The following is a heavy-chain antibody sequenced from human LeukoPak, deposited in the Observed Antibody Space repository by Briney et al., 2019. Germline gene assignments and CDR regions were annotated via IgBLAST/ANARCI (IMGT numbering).Heavy chain of an antibody. CDR3: ARMSYSYGYEDY. J-gene: IGHJ4*02. Sequence: SGGSLRLSCAASAFTFSHHWMTWVRQAPGKGLELVANIKQDGSETYYVDSVKGRFTISRDNAKNSLDMQMNSLRVEDTPVYYCARMSYSYGYEDYWGQGTLVTVSS. CDR1: AFTFSHHW. D-gene: IGHD5-18*01. V-gene: IGHV3-7*01. CDR2: IKQDGSET.